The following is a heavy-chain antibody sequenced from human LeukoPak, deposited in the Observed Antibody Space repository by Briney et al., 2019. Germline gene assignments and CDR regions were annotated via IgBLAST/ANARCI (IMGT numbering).Heavy chain of an antibody. J-gene: IGHJ4*02. D-gene: IGHD5-24*01. CDR2: ISGSGSST. CDR3: AKRDGYNSNPLKD. CDR1: GFTFSSYA. Sequence: GGSLRLSCAASGFTFSSYAVSWVRQAPGKGLEWVSAISGSGSSTYYADSVKGRFTISRDNSKNTLYLQMNSLRAEDTALYYCAKRDGYNSNPLKDWGQGTLVTVSS. V-gene: IGHV3-23*01.